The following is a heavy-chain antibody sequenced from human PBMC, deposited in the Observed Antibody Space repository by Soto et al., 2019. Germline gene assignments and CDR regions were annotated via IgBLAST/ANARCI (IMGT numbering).Heavy chain of an antibody. D-gene: IGHD1-26*01. CDR2: TYYRSKWYN. Sequence: SQTLSLTCAISGDSVSSNSVTWHWIRQSPSRGPEWLGRTYYRSKWYNDYAMSVKSRITINPDTSKNQISLQVNSVTPEDTAVYYCVRDNIVGGMDLFDYWGQGTLVTVSS. V-gene: IGHV6-1*01. CDR3: VRDNIVGGMDLFDY. J-gene: IGHJ4*02. CDR1: GDSVSSNSVT.